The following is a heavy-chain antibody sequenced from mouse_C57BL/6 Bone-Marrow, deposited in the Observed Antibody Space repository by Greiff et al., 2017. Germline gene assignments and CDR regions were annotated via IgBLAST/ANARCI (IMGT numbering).Heavy chain of an antibody. D-gene: IGHD1-1*02. J-gene: IGHJ3*01. CDR1: GFTFSSYV. CDR3: ARGGGYWFAY. V-gene: IGHV5-6*01. CDR2: ISSGGSYT. Sequence: VQLQQSGGDLVKPGGSLKLSCAASGFTFSSYVMSWVRQTPDKRLEWVATISSGGSYTYYPDSVKGRFTISRDNATNTLYLQMSSLKSEDTAMYYCARGGGYWFAYWGQGTLVTVSA.